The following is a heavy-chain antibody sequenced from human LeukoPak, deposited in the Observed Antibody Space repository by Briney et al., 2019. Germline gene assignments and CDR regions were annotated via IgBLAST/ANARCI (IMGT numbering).Heavy chain of an antibody. CDR2: IYPGDSDT. V-gene: IGHV5-51*01. D-gene: IGHD6-6*01. CDR1: GYSFTSYW. CDR3: ARQTAARSVRYYYGMDV. Sequence: GESLKISCKGSGYSFTSYWIGWVRQMPGEGLEWMGIIYPGDSDTRYSPSFQGQVTISADKSISTAYLQWSSLKASDTAMYYCARQTAARSVRYYYGMDVWGQGTTVTVSS. J-gene: IGHJ6*02.